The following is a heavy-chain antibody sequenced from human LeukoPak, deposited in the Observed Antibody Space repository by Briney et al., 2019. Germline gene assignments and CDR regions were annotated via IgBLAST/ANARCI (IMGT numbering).Heavy chain of an antibody. D-gene: IGHD3-22*01. CDR2: ISGSGGST. V-gene: IGHV3-23*01. J-gene: IGHJ3*01. CDR1: GFTFSSYA. Sequence: GGSLRLSCAASGFTFSSYAMSWVRQAPGKGLEWVSAISGSGGSTYYADSVKGRFTISRDNSKNTLYLQMNSLRAEDTAVYYCAKDLYAYYDSSGYSAHAFDFWGQGTMVTVSS. CDR3: AKDLYAYYDSSGYSAHAFDF.